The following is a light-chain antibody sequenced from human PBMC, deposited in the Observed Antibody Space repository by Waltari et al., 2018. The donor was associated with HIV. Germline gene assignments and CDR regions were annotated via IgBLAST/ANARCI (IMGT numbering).Light chain of an antibody. J-gene: IGKJ4*01. Sequence: DIQMTQSPSSLSAYVGDSVSITCRPSQSTDNYLSWYQQKPAQAPKLLIYAASNLQRGVSSRFSGSGSGTDFTLTISALRPEDFATYYCQQSYSTPLTFGGGTKVVI. CDR1: QSTDNY. CDR3: QQSYSTPLT. V-gene: IGKV1-39*01. CDR2: AAS.